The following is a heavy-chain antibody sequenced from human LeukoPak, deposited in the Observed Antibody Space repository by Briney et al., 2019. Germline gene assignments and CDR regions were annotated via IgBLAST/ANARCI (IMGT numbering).Heavy chain of an antibody. CDR1: GGSFSGYY. D-gene: IGHD1-14*01. CDR2: INHSGRT. CDR3: AREGGSSGPFDY. V-gene: IGHV4-34*01. Sequence: SETLSLTCAVYGGSFSGYYWSWIRQPPGKGLEWIGEINHSGRTNYNPSLRSRVTISVDTSKNQFSLKLSSVTAADTAVYYCAREGGSSGPFDYWGQGTLVAVSS. J-gene: IGHJ4*02.